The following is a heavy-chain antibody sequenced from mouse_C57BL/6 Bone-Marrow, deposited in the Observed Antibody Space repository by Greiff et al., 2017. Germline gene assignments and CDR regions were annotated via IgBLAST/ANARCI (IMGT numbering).Heavy chain of an antibody. V-gene: IGHV5-12*01. Sequence: EVQLVESGGGLVQPGGSLKLSCAASGFTFSDYYMYWVRQTPETRLEWVAYLSNGGGSTYYPDTVKGRFTISRDNAKHTLYLQMSRLKSEDTAMYYCARRGYDGYYDYAMDYWGQGTSVTVSS. CDR1: GFTFSDYY. D-gene: IGHD2-3*01. CDR2: LSNGGGST. J-gene: IGHJ4*01. CDR3: ARRGYDGYYDYAMDY.